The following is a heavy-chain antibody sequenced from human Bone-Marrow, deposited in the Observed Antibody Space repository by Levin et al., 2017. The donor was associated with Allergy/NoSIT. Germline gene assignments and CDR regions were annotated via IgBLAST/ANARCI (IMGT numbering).Heavy chain of an antibody. D-gene: IGHD3-22*01. CDR1: GGSINNYY. V-gene: IGHV4-59*01. Sequence: SETLSLTCTVSGGSINNYYWSWIRQPPGKGLEWIGYIYYSGSTNYNPSLKSRVTLSLDTSKNQFSLKLSSVTAADTAVYYCARTGNQWFSNWFDPWGQGALVTVSS. CDR2: IYYSGST. J-gene: IGHJ5*02. CDR3: ARTGNQWFSNWFDP.